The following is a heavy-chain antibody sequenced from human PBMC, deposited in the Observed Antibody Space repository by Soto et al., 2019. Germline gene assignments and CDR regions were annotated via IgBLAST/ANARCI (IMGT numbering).Heavy chain of an antibody. Sequence: QVQLVQSGAEVKKPGDSVKVSCKASGYTFTSYGISWVRQAPGQGLEWMGWINAYNGNTKYAQKLQGRATMTTDTSTSTAYMELRSLRSDDTAVYSCARDAAVGLFDYWGQGTLVTVSS. V-gene: IGHV1-18*01. CDR3: ARDAAVGLFDY. CDR2: INAYNGNT. CDR1: GYTFTSYG. J-gene: IGHJ4*02. D-gene: IGHD1-26*01.